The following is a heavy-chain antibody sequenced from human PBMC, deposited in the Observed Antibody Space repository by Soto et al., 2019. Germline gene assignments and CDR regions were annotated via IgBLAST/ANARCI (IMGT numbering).Heavy chain of an antibody. CDR1: GGSISSYY. CDR2: IYTSGST. Sequence: PGETLSLTCAVSGGSISSYYWSWIRQPAGKGLEWIGRIYTSGSTNYNPSLKSRVTMSVDTSKNQFSLKLSSVTAADTAVYFCARGTPSPLIVRSSRGPWFDPWGQGTLVTVS. CDR3: ARGTPSPLIVRSSRGPWFDP. J-gene: IGHJ5*02. D-gene: IGHD2-15*01. V-gene: IGHV4-4*07.